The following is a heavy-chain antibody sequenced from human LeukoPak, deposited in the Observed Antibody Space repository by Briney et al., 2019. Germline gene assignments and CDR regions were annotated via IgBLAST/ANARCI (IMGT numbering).Heavy chain of an antibody. CDR1: GYPISSGYY. J-gene: IGHJ4*02. D-gene: IGHD1-1*01. CDR2: IYHNWGI. Sequence: PSETLSLTCAVSGYPISSGYYWGWIRKPPGKGLEWIATIYHNWGIYFNPSLKSRVTISLDTSKNQFSLKLTSVTAADTAMYYCARNVTAGYFDYWGQGILVTVSS. V-gene: IGHV4-38-2*01. CDR3: ARNVTAGYFDY.